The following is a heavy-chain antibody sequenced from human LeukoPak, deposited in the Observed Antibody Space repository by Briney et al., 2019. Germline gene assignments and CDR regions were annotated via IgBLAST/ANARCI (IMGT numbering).Heavy chain of an antibody. V-gene: IGHV1-18*01. Sequence: ASVKVSCKASGYTFTSYGISWVRQAPGQGLEWMGWISAYNGNTNYAQKLQGRVTMTRDTSTSTVYMELSSLRSEDTAVYYCAAASSSWYVLSVTAFDYWGQGTLVTVSS. J-gene: IGHJ4*02. D-gene: IGHD6-13*01. CDR3: AAASSSWYVLSVTAFDY. CDR1: GYTFTSYG. CDR2: ISAYNGNT.